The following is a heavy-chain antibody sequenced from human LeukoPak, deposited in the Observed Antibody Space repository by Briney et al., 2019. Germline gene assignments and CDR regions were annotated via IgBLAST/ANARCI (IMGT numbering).Heavy chain of an antibody. J-gene: IGHJ5*02. Sequence: APVKVSCKASGYTFTGYYMHWVRQAPGQGLEWMGWINPNSGGTNYAQKFQGRVTMTRGTSISTAYMELSRLRSDDTAVYYCARDAEANWFDPWGQGTLVTVSS. V-gene: IGHV1-2*02. CDR1: GYTFTGYY. CDR3: ARDAEANWFDP. CDR2: INPNSGGT.